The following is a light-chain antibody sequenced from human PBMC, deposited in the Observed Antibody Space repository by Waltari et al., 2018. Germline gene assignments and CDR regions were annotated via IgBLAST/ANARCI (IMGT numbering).Light chain of an antibody. V-gene: IGLV1-47*01. CDR2: KNN. CDR1: YSHIETSH. CDR3: AAWDASLSEWV. J-gene: IGLJ3*02. Sequence: QSALTQPPSASGTPGQRVTIPCSGGYSHIETSHVFWYQQVPGTAPKLLIYKNNQRPSEVPDRFSGSKSGTSASLAISGLRSEDEADYYCAAWDASLSEWVFGGGTKVTVL.